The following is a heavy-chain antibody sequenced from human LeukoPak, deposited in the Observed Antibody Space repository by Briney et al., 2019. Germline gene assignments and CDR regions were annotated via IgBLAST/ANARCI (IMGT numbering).Heavy chain of an antibody. V-gene: IGHV4-59*08. CDR2: SYYNGRT. CDR3: ARHEISSNWYPAFLDS. Sequence: SETLSLTCTVSGGSISSYYWSWIRQPPGKGLEWIGYSYYNGRTKYNPSLKSRVTVSVDRSKNEFSLKMTSVTAADTAVYYCARHEISSNWYPAFLDSWGQGTLVTVSS. J-gene: IGHJ4*02. D-gene: IGHD6-13*01. CDR1: GGSISSYY.